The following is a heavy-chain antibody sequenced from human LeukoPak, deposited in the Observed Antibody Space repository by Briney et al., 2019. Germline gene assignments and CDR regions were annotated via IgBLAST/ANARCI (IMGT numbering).Heavy chain of an antibody. V-gene: IGHV3-30-3*01. Sequence: GGSLRLSCAASGFTFSSYNMHWVRQAPGKGLEWVAVISYDGSNKYYADSVKGRSTISRDNSKNTLYLQVNSLRPEDTAVYYCGRDTVGYGGAFDIWGQGTMVTVSS. J-gene: IGHJ3*02. CDR2: ISYDGSNK. D-gene: IGHD5-18*01. CDR1: GFTFSSYN. CDR3: GRDTVGYGGAFDI.